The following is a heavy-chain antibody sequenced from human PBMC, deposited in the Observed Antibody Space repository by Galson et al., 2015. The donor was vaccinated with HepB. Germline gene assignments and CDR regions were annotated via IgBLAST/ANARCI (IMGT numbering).Heavy chain of an antibody. Sequence: SLRLSCAASGFTFSSYSMNWVRQAPGKGLEWVSSISSSSSYIYYADSVKGRFTISRDNAKNSLYLQMNSLRAEDTAVYYCARGPQVYGDYVSRLVDYWGQGTLVTVSS. V-gene: IGHV3-21*01. J-gene: IGHJ4*02. CDR1: GFTFSSYS. CDR2: ISSSSSYI. D-gene: IGHD4-17*01. CDR3: ARGPQVYGDYVSRLVDY.